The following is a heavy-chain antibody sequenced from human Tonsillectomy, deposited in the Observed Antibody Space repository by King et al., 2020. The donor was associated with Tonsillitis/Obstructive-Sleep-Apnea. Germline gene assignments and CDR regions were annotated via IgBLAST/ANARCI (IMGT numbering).Heavy chain of an antibody. J-gene: IGHJ4*02. D-gene: IGHD2-15*01. V-gene: IGHV1-46*01. CDR1: GYTFTRYY. Sequence: QLVQSGAEVKKPGASVKVSCKAYGYTFTRYYIHWVRQAPGQGLEWMGIINPSDGITTYAQNFQGRVTMTRDTSTNTVHMELSSLRSEDTAVYFCARDEKDDRFLDYWGQGTLVTVSS. CDR3: ARDEKDDRFLDY. CDR2: INPSDGIT.